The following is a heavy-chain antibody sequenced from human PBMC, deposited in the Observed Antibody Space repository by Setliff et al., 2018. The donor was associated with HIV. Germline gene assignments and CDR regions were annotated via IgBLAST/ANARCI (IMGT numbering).Heavy chain of an antibody. V-gene: IGHV3-7*01. CDR3: ARGWFDS. J-gene: IGHJ5*01. CDR2: INQDGSEK. Sequence: PGGSLRLSCAASGFTFNNYWMAWVRQAPGKGLEWVGNINQDGSEKNYVDSVKGRFTISRDNAKNSLYLQTNSLRAEDTAFYYCARGWFDSWGQGTLVTVSS. CDR1: GFTFNNYW.